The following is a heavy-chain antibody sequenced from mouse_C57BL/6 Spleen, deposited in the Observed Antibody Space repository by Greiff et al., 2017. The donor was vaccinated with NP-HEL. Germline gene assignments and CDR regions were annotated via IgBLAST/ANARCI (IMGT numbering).Heavy chain of an antibody. V-gene: IGHV1-15*01. CDR2: IDPETGGT. CDR1: GYTFTDYE. J-gene: IGHJ2*01. CDR3: TRGRRDY. Sequence: QVQLQQSGAELVRPGASVTLSCKASGYTFTDYEMDWVKQTPVHGLEWIGAIDPETGGTAYNQKFKGKAILTADKSSSTAYMELSSLTSEDSAVYYCTRGRRDYWGQGTTLTVSS.